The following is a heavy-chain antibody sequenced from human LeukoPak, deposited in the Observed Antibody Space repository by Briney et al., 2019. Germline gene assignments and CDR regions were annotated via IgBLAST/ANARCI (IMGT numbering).Heavy chain of an antibody. CDR2: ISNHNGNT. V-gene: IGHV1-18*01. Sequence: ASVKVSCKTSGFTFSAYGIAWVRQAPGQGPEWMGWISNHNGNTNYAQKFQGRISVTTETSTGTAFLEVRDPKSDDTAVYYCARGVAMGTTYYFDSWGRGTQVTVAS. CDR1: GFTFSAYG. D-gene: IGHD1-1*01. CDR3: ARGVAMGTTYYFDS. J-gene: IGHJ4*02.